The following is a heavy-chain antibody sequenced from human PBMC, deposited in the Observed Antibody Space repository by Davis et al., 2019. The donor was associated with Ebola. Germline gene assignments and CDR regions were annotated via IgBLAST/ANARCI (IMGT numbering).Heavy chain of an antibody. D-gene: IGHD3-22*01. V-gene: IGHV3-23*01. CDR2: ISGSGGST. CDR1: GFTFSSYS. Sequence: GGSLRLSCAASGFTFSSYSMSWVRQAPGKGLEWVSAISGSGGSTYYADSVKGRFTISRDNSKNTLYLQMSSLRAEDTAVYYCAKGYYYDSFDYWGQGTLVTVSS. CDR3: AKGYYYDSFDY. J-gene: IGHJ4*02.